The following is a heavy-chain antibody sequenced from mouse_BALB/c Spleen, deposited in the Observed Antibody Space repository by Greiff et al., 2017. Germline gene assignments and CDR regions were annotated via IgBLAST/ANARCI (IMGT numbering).Heavy chain of an antibody. CDR2: IDPANGNT. Sequence: VQLQQSGAELVKPGASVKLSCTASGFNIKDTYMHWVKQRPEQGLEWIGRIDPANGNTKYDPKFQGKATITADTSSNTAYLQLSSLTSEDTAVYYCARDYGSSYDYAMDCWGQGTSVTVSS. CDR3: ARDYGSSYDYAMDC. D-gene: IGHD1-1*01. J-gene: IGHJ4*01. CDR1: GFNIKDTY. V-gene: IGHV14-3*02.